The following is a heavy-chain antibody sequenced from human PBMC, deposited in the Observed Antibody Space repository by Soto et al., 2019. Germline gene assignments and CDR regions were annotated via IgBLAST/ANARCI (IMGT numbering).Heavy chain of an antibody. D-gene: IGHD3-9*01. CDR3: ARGYDYDILTGYSFHRDAFDI. V-gene: IGHV3-48*01. Sequence: PGGSLRLSCAASGFTFSSYSMNWVRQAPGKGLEWVSYISSSSSTIYYADSVKGRFTISRDNAKNSLYLQMNSLRAEDTAVYYCARGYDYDILTGYSFHRDAFDIWGQGTMVTVSS. J-gene: IGHJ3*02. CDR2: ISSSSSTI. CDR1: GFTFSSYS.